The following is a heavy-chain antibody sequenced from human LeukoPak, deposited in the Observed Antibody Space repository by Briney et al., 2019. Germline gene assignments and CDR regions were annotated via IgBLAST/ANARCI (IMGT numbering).Heavy chain of an antibody. J-gene: IGHJ4*02. CDR1: GFTFDDCG. V-gene: IGHV3-20*04. Sequence: GGPLRLPCAASGFTFDDCGMGWVRKAPGKGLEWVSGINWNGGSTGYADSVKGRFTISRDNAKNSLYLQMNSLRAEDTALYYCARSVAASRDYWGQGTLVTVSS. D-gene: IGHD2-15*01. CDR3: ARSVAASRDY. CDR2: INWNGGST.